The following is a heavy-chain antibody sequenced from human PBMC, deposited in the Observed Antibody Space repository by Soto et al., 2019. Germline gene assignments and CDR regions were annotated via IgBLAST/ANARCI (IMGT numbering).Heavy chain of an antibody. CDR3: ATAATRPLYYYYYYMDV. Sequence: EVQLVESGGGLVQPGGSLRLSCAASGFTFSSYSMNWVRQAPGKGLEWVSYISSSSSTIYYADSVKGRFTISRDNAKNSLYLQMISLRAEDTAVYYCATAATRPLYYYYYYMDVWGKGTTVTVSS. CDR2: ISSSSSTI. D-gene: IGHD2-15*01. V-gene: IGHV3-48*01. J-gene: IGHJ6*03. CDR1: GFTFSSYS.